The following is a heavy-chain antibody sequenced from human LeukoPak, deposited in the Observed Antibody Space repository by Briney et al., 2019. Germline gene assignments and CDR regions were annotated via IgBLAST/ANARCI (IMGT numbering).Heavy chain of an antibody. CDR2: IWYDGSNN. V-gene: IGHV3-33*01. J-gene: IGHJ1*01. CDR3: ARGDYYDSSGYSQYFQH. Sequence: GGSLRLSCAASGFTFTNYGTHWVRQAPGKGLEWVAVIWYDGSNNYYGDSVKGRFTISRVNSKNALYLQMNSMRAEDTAVYYCARGDYYDSSGYSQYFQHWGQGTLVTVSS. CDR1: GFTFTNYG. D-gene: IGHD3-22*01.